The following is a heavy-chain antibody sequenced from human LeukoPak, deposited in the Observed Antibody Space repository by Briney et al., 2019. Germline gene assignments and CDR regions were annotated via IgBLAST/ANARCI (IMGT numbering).Heavy chain of an antibody. Sequence: SETLSLTCAVYGGSFSGYYWSWIRQPPGKGLEWIGEINHSGSTNYNPSLKSRVTISVDTSKNQFSLKLSSVTAADTAVYYCARGVATIRFCWFDPWGQGTLVTVSS. V-gene: IGHV4-34*01. CDR3: ARGVATIRFCWFDP. D-gene: IGHD5-12*01. CDR2: INHSGST. CDR1: GGSFSGYY. J-gene: IGHJ5*02.